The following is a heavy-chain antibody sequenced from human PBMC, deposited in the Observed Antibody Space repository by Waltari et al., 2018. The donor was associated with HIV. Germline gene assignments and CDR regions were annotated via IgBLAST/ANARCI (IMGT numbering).Heavy chain of an antibody. J-gene: IGHJ4*02. CDR3: ARGEDESLTHLPPGFRLQF. CDR2: INPDSGDT. D-gene: IGHD1-26*01. CDR1: GDTLTHNF. V-gene: IGHV1-2*06. Sequence: QTLLLQSASEMRAPGASVTLSCKISGDTLTHNFIYWLRPAPGQGLEWLGRINPDSGDTTYSQNFQTRVTMTRDTSSASAYMELTRLTSADTAMYFCARGEDESLTHLPPGFRLQFWGQGSLVSVSS.